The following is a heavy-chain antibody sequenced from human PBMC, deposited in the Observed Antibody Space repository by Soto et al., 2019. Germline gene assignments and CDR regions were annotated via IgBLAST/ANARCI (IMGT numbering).Heavy chain of an antibody. J-gene: IGHJ6*02. Sequence: PSETLSLTYNVYGGSFSDYIWTWIRQTQGKGLQWIGQINHSGSANYNPSLKSRVTISVHTSNSQFSLELSSVTAADTAVYYCAKDWAGWELRHYYGMDVWGQGTTVTVSS. CDR2: INHSGSA. V-gene: IGHV4-34*01. D-gene: IGHD1-26*01. CDR1: GGSFSDYI. CDR3: AKDWAGWELRHYYGMDV.